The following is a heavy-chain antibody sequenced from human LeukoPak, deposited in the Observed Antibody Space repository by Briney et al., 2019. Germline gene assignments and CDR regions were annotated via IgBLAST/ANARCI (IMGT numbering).Heavy chain of an antibody. CDR3: ATYYYDSHYYYMDV. D-gene: IGHD3-22*01. Sequence: PGGSLRLSCAASGFRFSDYYMSWIRQAPGKGLDLLSYITTTGSTIYYADSVKGRFTISRDNSKNTLYLQMNSLRAEDTAVYYCATYYYDSHYYYMDVWGKGTTVTVSS. J-gene: IGHJ6*03. V-gene: IGHV3-11*04. CDR1: GFRFSDYY. CDR2: ITTTGSTI.